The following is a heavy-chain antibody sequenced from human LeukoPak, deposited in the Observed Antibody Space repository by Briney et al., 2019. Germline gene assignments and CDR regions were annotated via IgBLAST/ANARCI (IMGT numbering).Heavy chain of an antibody. CDR2: IYYSGST. V-gene: IGHV4-31*03. D-gene: IGHD6-13*01. CDR1: GGSISSGGYY. CDR3: AREDRGIAAAGTTYEDAFDI. Sequence: SETLSLTCTVSGGSISSGGYYWSWIRQHPGKGLEWIGYIYYSGSTYYNPPLKSRVTISVDTSKNQFSLELSSVTAADTAVYYCAREDRGIAAAGTTYEDAFDIWGQGTMVTVSS. J-gene: IGHJ3*02.